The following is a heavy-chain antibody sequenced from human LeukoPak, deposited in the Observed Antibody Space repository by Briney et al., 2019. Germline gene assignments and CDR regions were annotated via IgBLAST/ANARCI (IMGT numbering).Heavy chain of an antibody. V-gene: IGHV3-30*04. CDR1: GFTFSSYA. CDR2: ISYDGSNK. J-gene: IGHJ4*02. D-gene: IGHD3-16*01. CDR3: ARSPWGSLDY. Sequence: AGRSLRLSCAASGFTFSSYAMHWVRQAPGKGLEWVAVISYDGSNKYYADSVKGRFTISRDNSKNTLYLQMNSLRAEDTAVYYCARSPWGSLDYWGQGTLVTVSS.